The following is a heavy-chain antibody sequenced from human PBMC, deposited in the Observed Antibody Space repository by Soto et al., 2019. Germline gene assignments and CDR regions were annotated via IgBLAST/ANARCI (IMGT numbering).Heavy chain of an antibody. CDR2: FDPEDGET. J-gene: IGHJ6*02. CDR1: GYTLTELS. CDR3: ATGETTLFYYYYVLDV. Sequence: ASVKVSCKVSGYTLTELSMHWVRQAPGKGLEWMGGFDPEDGETIYAQKFQGRVTMTEDTSTDTAYMELSSLRSEDTAVYYCATGETTLFYYYYVLDVWGQGTTVTVSS. V-gene: IGHV1-24*01.